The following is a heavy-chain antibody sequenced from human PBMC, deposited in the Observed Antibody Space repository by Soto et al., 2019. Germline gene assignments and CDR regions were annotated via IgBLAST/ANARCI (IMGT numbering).Heavy chain of an antibody. CDR1: GYTFTAYY. D-gene: IGHD3-22*01. Sequence: ASVKVSCKASGYTFTAYYMHWVRQAPGQGLEWMGWINPNSGGTNYAQKFQGWVTMTRDTSISTAYMELSRLRSDDTAVYYCARSDSSGYYPRYYFDYWGQGTLVTVS. J-gene: IGHJ4*02. CDR3: ARSDSSGYYPRYYFDY. CDR2: INPNSGGT. V-gene: IGHV1-2*04.